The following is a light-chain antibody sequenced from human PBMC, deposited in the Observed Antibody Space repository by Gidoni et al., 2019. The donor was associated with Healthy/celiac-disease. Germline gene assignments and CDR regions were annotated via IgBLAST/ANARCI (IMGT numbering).Light chain of an antibody. J-gene: IGLJ2*01. CDR2: DDS. Sequence: SYVLTQPPSVSVAPGKTARITCGGNNIGRKSVHWYQQKPGQAPVLVVYDDSDRPSGNPERFSGSNSGNTATLTISRVEAGDEADYYCQVWDSSSDHVVFGGWTKLTVL. CDR1: NIGRKS. V-gene: IGLV3-21*03. CDR3: QVWDSSSDHVV.